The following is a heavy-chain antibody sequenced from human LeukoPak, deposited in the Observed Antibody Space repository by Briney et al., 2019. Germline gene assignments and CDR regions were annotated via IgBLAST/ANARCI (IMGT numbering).Heavy chain of an antibody. V-gene: IGHV3-23*01. Sequence: GGSLRLSCAASGFTFSSYAMSWVRQAPGKGLEWVSAISGSGGSTYYADSVKGRFTISRDNSKNTLYLQMNSLRAEDTAAYYCAKYRYCSGGSCQHHPFVYWGQGTLVTVSS. D-gene: IGHD2-15*01. CDR2: ISGSGGST. J-gene: IGHJ4*02. CDR1: GFTFSSYA. CDR3: AKYRYCSGGSCQHHPFVY.